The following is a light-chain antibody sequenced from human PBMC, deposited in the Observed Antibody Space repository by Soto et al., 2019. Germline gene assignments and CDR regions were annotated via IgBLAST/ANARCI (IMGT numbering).Light chain of an antibody. CDR1: SSDVGGYNY. Sequence: QSALTQPASVSGSPGQSITISCTGTSSDVGGYNYVSWYQQHPGKAPKLMIYEVSNRPSGVSNRFSGSKSGNTASLTISGLQAEDEADYYCSSFILSSNSLVFGGGTKLTVL. V-gene: IGLV2-14*01. J-gene: IGLJ3*02. CDR2: EVS. CDR3: SSFILSSNSLV.